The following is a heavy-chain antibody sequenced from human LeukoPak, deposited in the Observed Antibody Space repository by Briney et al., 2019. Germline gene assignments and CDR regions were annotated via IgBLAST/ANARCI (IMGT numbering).Heavy chain of an antibody. D-gene: IGHD6-13*01. CDR3: AKDRGAAAGTAEYFQH. CDR2: ISYDGSNE. CDR1: GFTFSSYG. V-gene: IGHV3-30*18. Sequence: GGSLRLSCAASGFTFSSYGMHWVRQAPGKGLEWVAVISYDGSNEYYADSVKGRFTISRDNSKNTLYLQMNSLRAEDTAVYYCAKDRGAAAGTAEYFQHWGQGTLVTVSS. J-gene: IGHJ1*01.